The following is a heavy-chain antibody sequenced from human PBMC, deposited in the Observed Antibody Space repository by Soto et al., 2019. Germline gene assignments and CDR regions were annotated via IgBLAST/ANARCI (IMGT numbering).Heavy chain of an antibody. J-gene: IGHJ4*02. CDR2: INAGNGNT. V-gene: IGHV1-3*01. CDR3: ARDRPFDY. CDR1: GYTFTSYS. Sequence: ASMKVSCKASGYTFTSYSILWVRQAPGQRLEWMGWINAGNGNTKYSQKFQGRVTITRDTSASTAYMELSSLRSEDTAVYYCARDRPFDYWGQGTLVTVS.